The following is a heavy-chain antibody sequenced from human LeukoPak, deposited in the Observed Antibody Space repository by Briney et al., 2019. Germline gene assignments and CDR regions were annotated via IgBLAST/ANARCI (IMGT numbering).Heavy chain of an antibody. V-gene: IGHV3-30*04. CDR1: GFTFSSYA. D-gene: IGHD6-13*01. J-gene: IGHJ5*02. Sequence: GGSLRLSCAASGFTFSSYAMHWVRQAPGKGLEWVAVISYDGSNKYYADSVKGRFTISRDNSKNTLYLQMNSLRAEDTAVHYCASPIAAAGGFDPWGQGTLVTVSS. CDR2: ISYDGSNK. CDR3: ASPIAAAGGFDP.